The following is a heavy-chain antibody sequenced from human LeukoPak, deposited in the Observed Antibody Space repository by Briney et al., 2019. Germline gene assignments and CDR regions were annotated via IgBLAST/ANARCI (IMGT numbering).Heavy chain of an antibody. CDR2: INHSGST. CDR1: GGSFSGYY. CDR3: ARGSYCSSTSCYGYYYYGMDV. J-gene: IGHJ6*02. V-gene: IGHV4-34*01. Sequence: PSETLSLTCAVYGGSFSGYYWSWIRQPPGKGLEWIGEINHSGSTNYNPSLKSRVTISVDTSKNQFSLKLSSVTAADTAVYYCARGSYCSSTSCYGYYYYGMDVWGQGTTVTVPS. D-gene: IGHD2-2*01.